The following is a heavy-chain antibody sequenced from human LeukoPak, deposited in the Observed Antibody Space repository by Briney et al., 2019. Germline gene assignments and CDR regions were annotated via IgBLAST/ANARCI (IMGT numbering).Heavy chain of an antibody. V-gene: IGHV1-8*01. CDR1: GYTFTSYD. D-gene: IGHD6-19*01. CDR3: ARGVGSSGWWRRGRGVDY. Sequence: ASVKVSCKASGYTFTSYDINWVRQATGQGLEWMGWMNPNSGNTGYAQKFQGRVTMTRNTSISTAYMELSSLRSEDTAVYYCARGVGSSGWWRRGRGVDYWGQGTLVTVSS. J-gene: IGHJ4*02. CDR2: MNPNSGNT.